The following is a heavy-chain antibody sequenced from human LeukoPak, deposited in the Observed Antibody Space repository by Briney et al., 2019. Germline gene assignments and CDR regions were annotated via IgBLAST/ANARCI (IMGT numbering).Heavy chain of an antibody. D-gene: IGHD4-17*01. Sequence: SETLSLTCAVYGGSFSGYYWSWIRQPPGKGLEWIGYIYYSGSTNYNPSLKSRVTISVDTSKNQFSLKLSSVTAADTAVYYCARATVKYAFDIWGQGTMVTVSS. J-gene: IGHJ3*02. CDR3: ARATVKYAFDI. CDR2: IYYSGST. CDR1: GGSFSGYY. V-gene: IGHV4-59*01.